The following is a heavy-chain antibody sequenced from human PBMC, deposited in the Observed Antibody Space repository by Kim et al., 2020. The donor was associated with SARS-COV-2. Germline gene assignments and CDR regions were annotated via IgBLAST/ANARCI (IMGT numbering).Heavy chain of an antibody. J-gene: IGHJ6*02. CDR1: GYTFTSYD. D-gene: IGHD3-9*01. CDR2: MNPNSGNT. Sequence: ASVKVSCKASGYTFTSYDINWVRQATGQGLEWMGWMNPNSGNTGYAQKFQGRVTMTRNTSRTTAYMELSSLRSEDTAVYYCARGGILTGFYHYGMDVWGQGTTVTVSS. V-gene: IGHV1-8*01. CDR3: ARGGILTGFYHYGMDV.